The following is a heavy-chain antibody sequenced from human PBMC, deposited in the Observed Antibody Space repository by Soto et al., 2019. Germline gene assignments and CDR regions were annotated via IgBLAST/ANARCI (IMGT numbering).Heavy chain of an antibody. J-gene: IGHJ4*02. CDR1: GYAFTRYD. Sequence: QVQLVQSGAEVKKPGASVKVSCKASGYAFTRYDMHWVRQAPRQGLEWMGIINPNGGSTSYAQKFQGRVTMSRDTSTSIVYMELSSLRSEDTAVYYCARDGIAVAGTDFDYWGQGTLVTVSS. CDR2: INPNGGST. D-gene: IGHD6-19*01. CDR3: ARDGIAVAGTDFDY. V-gene: IGHV1-46*01.